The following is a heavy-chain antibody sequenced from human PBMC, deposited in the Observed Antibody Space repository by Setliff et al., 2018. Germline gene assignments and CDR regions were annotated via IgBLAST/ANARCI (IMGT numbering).Heavy chain of an antibody. CDR3: ARDPHYDPTYSLPGHALDF. D-gene: IGHD3-22*01. Sequence: PSETLSLTCAVSGYSISNGFYWGWIRQSPVKGLEWIGSLFDGGSAYYSPSLKSRASISLDASKNQFALKLTSATAADTAVYYCARDPHYDPTYSLPGHALDFWGQGRMVTFSS. V-gene: IGHV4-38-2*02. CDR1: GYSISNGFY. J-gene: IGHJ3*01. CDR2: LFDGGSA.